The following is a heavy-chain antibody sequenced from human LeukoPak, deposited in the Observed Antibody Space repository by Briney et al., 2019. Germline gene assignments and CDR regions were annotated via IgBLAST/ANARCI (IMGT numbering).Heavy chain of an antibody. D-gene: IGHD3-3*01. V-gene: IGHV4-39*07. CDR2: IYYSGST. J-gene: IGHJ4*02. CDR1: GVSISSSSYC. Sequence: PSETLSLTCTVSGVSISSSSYCWGWLRQPPGKGLEWIGSIYYSGSTYYNPSLKSRVTISVDTSKNQFSLKLSSVTAADTAVYYCARGLVLRFLEWLGPDYWGQGTLVTVSS. CDR3: ARGLVLRFLEWLGPDY.